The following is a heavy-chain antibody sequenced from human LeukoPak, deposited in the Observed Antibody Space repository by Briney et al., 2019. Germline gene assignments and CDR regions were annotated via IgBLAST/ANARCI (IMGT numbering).Heavy chain of an antibody. CDR3: TRGSSGRRDN. J-gene: IGHJ4*02. V-gene: IGHV1-8*01. Sequence: ASVKVSCKASGYTFTSCDINWVRQATGQRREWMGWMNPNSGNTGYGQSFQGRITMTRDISIGTAYMELSNLTSEDTAIYYCTRGSSGRRDNWGQGTLVTVSA. D-gene: IGHD6-19*01. CDR1: GYTFTSCD. CDR2: MNPNSGNT.